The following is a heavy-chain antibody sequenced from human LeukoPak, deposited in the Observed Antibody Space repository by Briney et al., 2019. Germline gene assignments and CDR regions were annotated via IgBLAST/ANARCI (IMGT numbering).Heavy chain of an antibody. J-gene: IGHJ4*02. V-gene: IGHV3-23*01. D-gene: IGHD3-10*01. CDR3: AKDGMVRGVKPYYFDY. Sequence: GGSLRLSCAASGFTFSSYAMSWVRQAPGEGLEWVSAISGSGGSTYYADSVKGRFTISRDNSKNMLYLQMNSLRAEDTAVYYCAKDGMVRGVKPYYFDYWGQGTLVTVSS. CDR1: GFTFSSYA. CDR2: ISGSGGST.